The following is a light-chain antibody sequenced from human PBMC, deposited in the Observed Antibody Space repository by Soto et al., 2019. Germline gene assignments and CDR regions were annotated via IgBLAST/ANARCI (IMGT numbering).Light chain of an antibody. CDR3: TSHAGTINLV. Sequence: QSALPQPPSASGSPGQSVTISFTGTSSDVGGYNYVSWYQQHPGKAPKLMIYEVSKRPSGVPDRFSGSKSGNTASLTVSGLQAEDEADYYCTSHAGTINLVFGGGTKLTVL. CDR1: SSDVGGYNY. CDR2: EVS. J-gene: IGLJ2*01. V-gene: IGLV2-8*01.